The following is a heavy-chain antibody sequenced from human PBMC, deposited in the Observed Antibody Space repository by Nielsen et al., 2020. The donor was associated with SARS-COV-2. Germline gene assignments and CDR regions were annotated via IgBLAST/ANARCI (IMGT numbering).Heavy chain of an antibody. D-gene: IGHD1-26*01. CDR1: GYTFTSYG. CDR2: IIPIFGTA. J-gene: IGHJ4*02. CDR3: ARDQGWELRY. Sequence: SVKVSCKASGYTFTSYGISWVRQAPGQGLEWMGGIIPIFGTANYAQKFQGRVTITADESTSTAYMELSSLRSEDTAVYYCARDQGWELRYWGQGTLVTVSS. V-gene: IGHV1-69*13.